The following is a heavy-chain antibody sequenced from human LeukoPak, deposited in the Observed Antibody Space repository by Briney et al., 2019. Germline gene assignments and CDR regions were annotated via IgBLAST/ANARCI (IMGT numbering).Heavy chain of an antibody. CDR2: INPSGGTT. J-gene: IGHJ4*02. V-gene: IGHV1-46*01. CDR1: EYTFTNYY. D-gene: IGHD5-18*01. CDR3: ARGAGCTYGSFDY. Sequence: ASVKVSCKASEYTFTNYYMHWVRQAPGQGLEWMAIINPSGGTTNYAQKFQGRVTMTRDTSTSTVYMELSSLRSEDTAVYYCARGAGCTYGSFDYWGQGILITVSS.